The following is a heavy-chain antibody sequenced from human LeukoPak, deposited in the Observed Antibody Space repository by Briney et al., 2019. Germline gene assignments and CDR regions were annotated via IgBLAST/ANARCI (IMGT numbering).Heavy chain of an antibody. Sequence: PGGSLRLSCAASGFTFSSYGMHWVRQAPGKGLEWVAVISYDGSNKYYADSVKGRFTISRDNSKNTLYLQMNSLRAEDTAVYYCAVDSKEAGYWGQGTLVTVSS. CDR1: GFTFSSYG. J-gene: IGHJ4*02. CDR3: AVDSKEAGY. V-gene: IGHV3-30*03. D-gene: IGHD3-22*01. CDR2: ISYDGSNK.